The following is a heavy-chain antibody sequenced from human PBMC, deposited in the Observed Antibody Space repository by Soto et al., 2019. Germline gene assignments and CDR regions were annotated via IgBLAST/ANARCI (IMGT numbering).Heavy chain of an antibody. J-gene: IGHJ6*02. CDR3: ARRGGSSSGYYYYAMDV. CDR1: SDSMNSGGYY. Sequence: QVQLQESGPGLVKPSQTLSLTCSVSSDSMNSGGYYWSWIRQRPGKGLEWIGYIYSNGDTYYNPSLKSRVTISVDTSKNQFSLNLTSVTAADTAVYYCARRGGSSSGYYYYAMDVWGQGTTVTVSS. D-gene: IGHD6-6*01. V-gene: IGHV4-31*03. CDR2: IYSNGDT.